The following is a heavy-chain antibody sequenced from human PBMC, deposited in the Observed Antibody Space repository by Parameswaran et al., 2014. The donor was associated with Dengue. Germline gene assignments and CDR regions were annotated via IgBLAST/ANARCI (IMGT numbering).Heavy chain of an antibody. CDR3: ARAQLYSAAWFDY. J-gene: IGHJ4*02. V-gene: IGHV3-33*01. Sequence: GLEWVAVIWYDGSNKYYADSVKGRFTISRDNSKNTLYLQMHSLRGEDTAVYYCARAQLYSAAWFDYWGQGTLVTVSS. D-gene: IGHD2-2*01. CDR2: IWYDGSNK.